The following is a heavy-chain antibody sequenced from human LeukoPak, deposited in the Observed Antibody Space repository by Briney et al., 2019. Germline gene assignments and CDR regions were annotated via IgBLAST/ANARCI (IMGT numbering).Heavy chain of an antibody. D-gene: IGHD3-22*01. Sequence: GGSLRLSCAASGFTSSSYAMSWVRQAPGKGLEWVSAISGSGGSTYYADSVKGRFTISRDNSKNTLYLQMNSLRAEDTAIYYCAKYADYYDSRQPFDYWGQGTLVTVSS. CDR2: ISGSGGST. J-gene: IGHJ4*02. CDR1: GFTSSSYA. CDR3: AKYADYYDSRQPFDY. V-gene: IGHV3-23*01.